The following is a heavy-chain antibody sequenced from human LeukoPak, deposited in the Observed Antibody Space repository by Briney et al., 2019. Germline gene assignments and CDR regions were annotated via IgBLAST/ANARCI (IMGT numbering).Heavy chain of an antibody. D-gene: IGHD1-26*01. V-gene: IGHV4-59*08. CDR2: IYSAGST. J-gene: IGHJ4*02. Sequence: SETLSLTCTVSGGSISRYYWSWIRQPPGKGLEWIGDIYSAGSTNSNPSLKSRITISVDTSRNEFSLRLTSVTAADTAVYYCARHESAVGALFYWGQGSLVTVSS. CDR1: GGSISRYY. CDR3: ARHESAVGALFY.